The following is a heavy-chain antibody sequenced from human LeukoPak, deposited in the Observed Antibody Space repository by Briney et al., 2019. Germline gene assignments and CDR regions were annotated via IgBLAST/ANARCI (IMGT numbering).Heavy chain of an antibody. V-gene: IGHV4-34*01. J-gene: IGHJ5*02. D-gene: IGHD3-22*01. CDR2: INHSGST. CDR1: GGSFSGYY. CDR3: ARGFKWLSGNWFDP. Sequence: SETLSLTCAVYGGSFSGYYWSWIRQPPGKGLEWIGEINHSGSTNYNPSLKSRVTISVDTSKNQFSLKLSSVTAADTAVYYCARGFKWLSGNWFDPWGQGTLVTISS.